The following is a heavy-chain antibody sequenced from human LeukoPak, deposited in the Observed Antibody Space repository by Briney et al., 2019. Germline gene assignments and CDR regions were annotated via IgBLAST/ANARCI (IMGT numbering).Heavy chain of an antibody. D-gene: IGHD2-2*01. CDR1: GGSISSYY. CDR3: AREECSSTSCYLGY. V-gene: IGHV4-59*01. CDR2: IYYSGST. J-gene: IGHJ4*02. Sequence: SETLSLTCTVSGGSISSYYWSWIRQPPGKGLEWIGYIYYSGSTNYNPSLKSRVTISVDTSKNQFSLKLSSVTAADTAVYYCAREECSSTSCYLGYWGQGTLVTVSS.